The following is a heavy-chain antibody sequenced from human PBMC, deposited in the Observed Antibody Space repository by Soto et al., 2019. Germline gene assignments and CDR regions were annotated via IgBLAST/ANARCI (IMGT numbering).Heavy chain of an antibody. D-gene: IGHD2-15*01. CDR2: ISYDGSHK. V-gene: IGHV3-30*18. J-gene: IGHJ4*02. Sequence: PGGSLRLSCAASGFTFSNYGMYWVRQAPGKGLEWVALISYDGSHKDYVDSVKGRFTISRDNSKNTLYLQMNSLGPDDTAVYYCAQDRGSCTGGSCFYSIYYWGQGTLVTVSS. CDR3: AQDRGSCTGGSCFYSIYY. CDR1: GFTFSNYG.